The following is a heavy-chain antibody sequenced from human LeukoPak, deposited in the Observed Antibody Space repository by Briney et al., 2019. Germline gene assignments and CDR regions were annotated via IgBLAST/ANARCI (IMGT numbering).Heavy chain of an antibody. V-gene: IGHV5-51*01. J-gene: IGHJ4*02. Sequence: GESLKISCKGSGYNFTNYWIGWVRQMPGKGLEWMGIIYPGDSATRYNPSFQGQVAISADKSISTAYLQWNSLKASDTAMYYCMREAGEWGQGTLVTVPS. CDR2: IYPGDSAT. D-gene: IGHD6-13*01. CDR1: GYNFTNYW. CDR3: MREAGE.